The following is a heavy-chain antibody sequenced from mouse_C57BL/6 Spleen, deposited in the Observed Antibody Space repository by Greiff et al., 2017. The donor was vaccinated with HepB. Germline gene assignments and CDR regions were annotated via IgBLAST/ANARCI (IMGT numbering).Heavy chain of an antibody. CDR1: GYTFTTYP. Sequence: QVQLQQSGAELVKPGASVKMSCKASGYTFTTYPIEWMKQNHGKSLEWIGNFHPYNDDTKYNEKFKGKATLTADNSSSTAYMELRSLTSEDSAVYCCARAGTSYWGQGTTLTVSS. CDR3: ARAGTSY. J-gene: IGHJ2*01. D-gene: IGHD4-1*01. CDR2: FHPYNDDT. V-gene: IGHV1-47*01.